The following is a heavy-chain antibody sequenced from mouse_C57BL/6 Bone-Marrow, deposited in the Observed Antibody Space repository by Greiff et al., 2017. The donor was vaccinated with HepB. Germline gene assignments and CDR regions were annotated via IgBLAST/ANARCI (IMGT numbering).Heavy chain of an antibody. V-gene: IGHV1-55*01. CDR2: IYPGSGST. CDR3: AYYYGSAGRFAY. D-gene: IGHD1-1*01. CDR1: GYTFTSYW. Sequence: VQLQQPGAELVKPGASVKMSCKASGYTFTSYWITWVKQRPGQGLEWIGDIYPGSGSTNYNEKFKSKATLTVDTSSSTAYMQLSSLTSEDSAVYYCAYYYGSAGRFAYWGQGTLVTVSA. J-gene: IGHJ3*01.